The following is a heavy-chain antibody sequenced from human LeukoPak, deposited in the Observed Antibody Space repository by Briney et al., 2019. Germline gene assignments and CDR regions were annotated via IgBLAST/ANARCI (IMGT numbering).Heavy chain of an antibody. CDR2: IYYSGST. CDR3: ARVLRRSGYSYGYVYYFDY. J-gene: IGHJ4*02. V-gene: IGHV4-30-4*01. D-gene: IGHD5-18*01. Sequence: SEALSLTCAVYGGSFSGYYWSWIRQPPGKGLEWIGYIYYSGSTYYNPSLKSRVTISVDTSKNQFSLKLSSVTAADTAVYYCARVLRRSGYSYGYVYYFDYWGQGTLVTVSS. CDR1: GGSFSGYY.